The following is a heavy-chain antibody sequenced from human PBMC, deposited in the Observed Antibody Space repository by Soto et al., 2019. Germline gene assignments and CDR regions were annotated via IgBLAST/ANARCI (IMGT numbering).Heavy chain of an antibody. Sequence: GGSLRLSCAASGFTFSSYSMNWVRQAPGKGLEWVSYISSSSNTIYYADSVKGRFTISRDNAKNSLYLQMNSLRDEDTAVYYCATESVDTRMEHRIGVDVWGQGTTVTVSS. V-gene: IGHV3-48*02. CDR1: GFTFSSYS. J-gene: IGHJ6*02. CDR3: ATESVDTRMEHRIGVDV. CDR2: ISSSSNTI. D-gene: IGHD5-18*01.